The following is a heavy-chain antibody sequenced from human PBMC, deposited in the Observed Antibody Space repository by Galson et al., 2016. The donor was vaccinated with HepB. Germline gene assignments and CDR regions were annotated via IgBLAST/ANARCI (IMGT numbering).Heavy chain of an antibody. J-gene: IGHJ6*02. CDR2: NYYSGST. CDR1: GGSISSDTNY. V-gene: IGHV4-39*01. Sequence: LSLTCTVSGGSISSDTNYWGWIRQPPGKGLEWIGNNYYSGSTNYNPSLESRVTISVDMSKNRFSLKLSSVTAADTAVYYCARHRSGAYRDLYYGMDVWGQGTTVTVSS. D-gene: IGHD2-15*01. CDR3: ARHRSGAYRDLYYGMDV.